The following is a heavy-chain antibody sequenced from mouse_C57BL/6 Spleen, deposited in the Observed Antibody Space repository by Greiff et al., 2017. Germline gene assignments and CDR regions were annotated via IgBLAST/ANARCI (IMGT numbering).Heavy chain of an antibody. V-gene: IGHV1-53*01. Sequence: QVQLKQPGTELVKPGASVKLSCKASGYTFTSYWMHWVKQRPGQGLEWIGNINPSNGGTNYNQKFKGKATLTVDKSSSTAYMQLSSLTSEDSAVYYCAISYYSNYGYFDVWGTGTTVTVSS. CDR1: GYTFTSYW. CDR3: AISYYSNYGYFDV. CDR2: INPSNGGT. D-gene: IGHD2-5*01. J-gene: IGHJ1*03.